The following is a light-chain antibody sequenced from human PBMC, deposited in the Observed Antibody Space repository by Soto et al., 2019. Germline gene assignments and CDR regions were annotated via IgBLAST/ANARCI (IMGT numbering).Light chain of an antibody. J-gene: IGKJ1*01. Sequence: DIRMSKSPSSVSASVGDRVTMTXRANRSVRVYVNWYRHQPGKATQXXIFXASILQSGVPSIFSGSGFGTEFTITISSLQAEDLETFCCQQSFRSRTFGQGTKVDIK. V-gene: IGKV1-39*01. CDR3: QQSFRSRT. CDR2: XAS. CDR1: RSVRVY.